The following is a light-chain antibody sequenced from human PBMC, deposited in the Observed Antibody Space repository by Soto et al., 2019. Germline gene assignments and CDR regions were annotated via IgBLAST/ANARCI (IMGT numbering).Light chain of an antibody. V-gene: IGKV3-20*01. J-gene: IGKJ2*01. CDR2: AAS. Sequence: EIVLTQSPGTLSLSPGERATLSCRASQSVRSSSLAWYQQKPGQAPRLLIYAASSRASGIPGRFSGSGSGTDFTLTISRLEPEDFAVYYCQQYVGSLPTYTFGQGTKLEIK. CDR1: QSVRSSS. CDR3: QQYVGSLPTYT.